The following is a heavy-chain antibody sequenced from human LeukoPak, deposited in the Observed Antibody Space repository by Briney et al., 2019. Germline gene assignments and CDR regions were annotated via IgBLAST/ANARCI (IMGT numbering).Heavy chain of an antibody. V-gene: IGHV1-2*02. J-gene: IGHJ3*02. Sequence: ASVKVSCKASGYTLTVYYMHWVPHAPGQGLEWMGWINPNSGGTNYAQKFQGRVTMTRDTSISTAYMELSRLRSDDTAVYYCARGTVATIGAFDIWGQGTMVTVSS. CDR1: GYTLTVYY. D-gene: IGHD5-12*01. CDR2: INPNSGGT. CDR3: ARGTVATIGAFDI.